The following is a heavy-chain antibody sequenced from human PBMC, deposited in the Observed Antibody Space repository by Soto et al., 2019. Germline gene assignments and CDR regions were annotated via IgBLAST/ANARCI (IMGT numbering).Heavy chain of an antibody. CDR3: AKAGGDDILTGYRNRFDP. V-gene: IGHV3-23*01. D-gene: IGHD3-9*01. Sequence: EVQLLESGGGLVQPGGSLRLSCAASGFSFSSYAMSWVRQAPGKGLEWVSGISGGGGSTYYAVSVKGRFTISRDNSKNTRSLQMNSLRVEDTAIYYCAKAGGDDILTGYRNRFDPWGQGTLVTVSS. J-gene: IGHJ5*02. CDR2: ISGGGGST. CDR1: GFSFSSYA.